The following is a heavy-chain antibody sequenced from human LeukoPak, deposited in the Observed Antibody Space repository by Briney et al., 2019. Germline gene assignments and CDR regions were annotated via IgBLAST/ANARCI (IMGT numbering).Heavy chain of an antibody. Sequence: PGGSLRLSCAASGFTFRSFAMSWVRQAPGKGLEWVSSVSASGDSTYYADSVRGRFTISRDNSKNTLYLQMNSLRAEDTAVYYCAKDSIWKTGTTTLVDFSGYWGQGTLVTVSS. V-gene: IGHV3-23*01. CDR2: VSASGDST. CDR3: AKDSIWKTGTTTLVDFSGY. CDR1: GFTFRSFA. D-gene: IGHD1-7*01. J-gene: IGHJ4*02.